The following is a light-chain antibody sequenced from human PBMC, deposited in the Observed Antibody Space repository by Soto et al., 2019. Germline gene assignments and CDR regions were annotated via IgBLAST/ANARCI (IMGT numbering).Light chain of an antibody. CDR2: GAA. CDR1: QSVSPSS. CDR3: QQYHNWPA. Sequence: EILLTQSPGTLSLSPGERATLSCRASQSVSPSSLAWYQQRPGQAPRLLIYGAATRATGIPARFSGSGSGTEFTLTISSLQSEDFAVYYCQQYHNWPAFGQGTKVDNK. J-gene: IGKJ1*01. V-gene: IGKV3-15*01.